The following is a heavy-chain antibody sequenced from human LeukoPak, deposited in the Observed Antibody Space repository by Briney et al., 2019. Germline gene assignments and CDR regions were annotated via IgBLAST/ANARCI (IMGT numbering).Heavy chain of an antibody. J-gene: IGHJ4*02. Sequence: PGGSLRLSCAASGFSVSSNYMTWVRQAPGKGLECVSVIYGGGNTYYADSVGGRFTISRDNSKNTLYLQMNSLRVEDTAMYYCVGGTSGALDYWGQGTLVTVSS. D-gene: IGHD2-2*01. CDR3: VGGTSGALDY. CDR2: IYGGGNT. V-gene: IGHV3-53*01. CDR1: GFSVSSNY.